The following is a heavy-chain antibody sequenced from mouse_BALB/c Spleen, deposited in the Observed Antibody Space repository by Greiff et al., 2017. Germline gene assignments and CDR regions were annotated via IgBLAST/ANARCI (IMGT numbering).Heavy chain of an antibody. D-gene: IGHD2-1*01. CDR2: IWTGGGT. Sequence: VQRVESGPGLVAPSQSLSITCTVSGFSLTSYDISWIRQPPGKGLEWLGVIWTGGGTNYNSAFMSRLSISKDNSKSQVFLKMNSLQTDDTAIYYCVRDGNYGMDYWGQGTSVTVSS. CDR3: VRDGNYGMDY. J-gene: IGHJ4*01. V-gene: IGHV2-9-2*01. CDR1: GFSLTSYD.